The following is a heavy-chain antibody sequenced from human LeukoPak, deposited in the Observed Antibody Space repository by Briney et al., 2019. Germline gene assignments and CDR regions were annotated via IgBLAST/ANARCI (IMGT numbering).Heavy chain of an antibody. CDR3: TRDEAATVATYRFDF. Sequence: GGSLRLSCEASGFDFSNYYMSWVRQAPGKGLEWLANIKYDGTYTYYVDSVKGRLTLSRDNAKNSVYLQMNSLRAEDTAVYYCTRDEAATVATYRFDFWGRGTLVTVSS. V-gene: IGHV3-7*01. J-gene: IGHJ4*02. CDR2: IKYDGTYT. CDR1: GFDFSNYY. D-gene: IGHD4-23*01.